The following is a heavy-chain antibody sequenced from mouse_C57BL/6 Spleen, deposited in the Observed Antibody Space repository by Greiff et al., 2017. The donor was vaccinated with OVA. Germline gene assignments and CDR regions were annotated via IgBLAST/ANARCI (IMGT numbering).Heavy chain of an antibody. J-gene: IGHJ4*01. CDR1: GYTFTDYE. CDR2: IDPETGGT. D-gene: IGHD2-3*01. V-gene: IGHV1-15*01. CDR3: TGRIYDGFMDY. Sequence: VQLQQSGAELVRPGASVTLSCKASGYTFTDYEMHWVKQTPVHGLEWIGAIDPETGGTAYNQKFKGKAILTADKSSSTAYMELRSLTSEDSAVYYCTGRIYDGFMDYWGQGTSVTVSS.